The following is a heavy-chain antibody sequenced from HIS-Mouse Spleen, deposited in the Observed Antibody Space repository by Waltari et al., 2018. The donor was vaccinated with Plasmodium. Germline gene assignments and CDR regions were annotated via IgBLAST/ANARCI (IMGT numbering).Heavy chain of an antibody. D-gene: IGHD7-27*01. J-gene: IGHJ2*01. CDR1: GFTFAEYA. CDR3: AKDPTGDRWYFDL. CDR2: ISWNSGSI. V-gene: IGHV3-9*01. Sequence: EVQLVESGGGLVQPGRSLRLSCAASGFTFAEYAMHWFRQAPGKGLECVSGISWNSGSIGYADSVKGRFTISRDNAKNSLYLQMNSLRAEDTALYYCAKDPTGDRWYFDLWGRGTLVTVSS.